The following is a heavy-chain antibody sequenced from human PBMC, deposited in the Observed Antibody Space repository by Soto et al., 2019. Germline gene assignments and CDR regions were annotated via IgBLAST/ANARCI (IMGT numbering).Heavy chain of an antibody. CDR2: INSDGSST. Sequence: PGGSLRLSCAASGFTFSSYWMHWVRQSPGKGLVWVSRINSDGSSTSYADSVKGRFTISRDNAKNTLYLQMNSLRAEDTAVYYCARADYDSSGYLDYWGQGTLVTV. D-gene: IGHD3-22*01. V-gene: IGHV3-74*01. J-gene: IGHJ4*02. CDR3: ARADYDSSGYLDY. CDR1: GFTFSSYW.